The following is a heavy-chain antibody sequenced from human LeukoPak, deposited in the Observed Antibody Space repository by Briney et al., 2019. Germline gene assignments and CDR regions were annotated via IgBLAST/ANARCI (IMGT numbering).Heavy chain of an antibody. D-gene: IGHD4-17*01. CDR3: AKGRPVEFGDFSNWFDP. CDR1: GFTFSHYG. V-gene: IGHV3-30*18. Sequence: GGSLRLSCAASGFTFSHYGVHWVRQAPGKGLEWVAVISYDGSNKYYADSVKGRFTISRDNSKNTLYLQMNSLRAEDTAVYNCAKGRPVEFGDFSNWFDPWGQGTLVTVSS. CDR2: ISYDGSNK. J-gene: IGHJ5*02.